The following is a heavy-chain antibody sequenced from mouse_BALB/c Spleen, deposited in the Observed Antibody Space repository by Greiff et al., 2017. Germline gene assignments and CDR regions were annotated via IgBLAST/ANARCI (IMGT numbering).Heavy chain of an antibody. Sequence: EVQGVESGPELVKPGASLKISCKASGYSFTGYTMNWVKQSHGKNLEWIGLINPYNGGTSYNQKFKGKATLTVDKSSSTTYMELLSLTSEDSAVYDCARYDGSSCVFDYWGQGTTLTVSS. V-gene: IGHV1-18*01. CDR3: ARYDGSSCVFDY. D-gene: IGHD1-1*01. J-gene: IGHJ2*01. CDR1: GYSFTGYT. CDR2: INPYNGGT.